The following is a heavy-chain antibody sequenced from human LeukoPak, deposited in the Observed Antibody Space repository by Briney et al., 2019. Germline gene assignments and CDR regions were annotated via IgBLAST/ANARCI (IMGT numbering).Heavy chain of an antibody. CDR2: ISWESGSQ. Sequence: GGSLRLSCVGSGFSLDDYAMHWVRQVPGKGLEWVSSISWESGSQAYADSVRGRFTISRDNAKNSLYLQMNSLRPEDTAFYYCIKDMGFDLLKDAFHVWGQGTLVTVSS. J-gene: IGHJ3*01. D-gene: IGHD3-9*01. CDR1: GFSLDDYA. V-gene: IGHV3-9*01. CDR3: IKDMGFDLLKDAFHV.